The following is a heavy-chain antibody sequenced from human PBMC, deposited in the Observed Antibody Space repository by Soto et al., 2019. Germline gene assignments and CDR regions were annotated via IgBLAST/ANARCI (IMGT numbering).Heavy chain of an antibody. D-gene: IGHD6-13*01. CDR3: ARDLSSSWFYYGMDV. CDR1: GFTFSDYY. J-gene: IGHJ6*02. Sequence: QVQLVESGGGLVKPGGSLRLSCAASGFTFSDYYRSWIRQAPGKGLEWVSYISSSSSYTNYADSVKGRFTIPRDNAKNSLYLQMHSLRAEDTAVYYCARDLSSSWFYYGMDVWGQGTTVTVSS. V-gene: IGHV3-11*05. CDR2: ISSSSSYT.